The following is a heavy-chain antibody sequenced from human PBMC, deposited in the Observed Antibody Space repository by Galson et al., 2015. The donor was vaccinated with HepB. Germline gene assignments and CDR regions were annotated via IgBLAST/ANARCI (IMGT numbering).Heavy chain of an antibody. V-gene: IGHV4-59*01. CDR1: GGSISSYY. Sequence: ETLSLTCTVSGGSISSYYWSWIRQPPVQGLEWIGYIYYSGSTNYNPSLKSRVTISVDTSKNQFSLKLSSVTAADTAVYYCARGSGYDFPFHYCVPRTLVTASS. D-gene: IGHD5-12*01. J-gene: IGHJ4*02. CDR3: ARGSGYDFPFHY. CDR2: IYYSGST.